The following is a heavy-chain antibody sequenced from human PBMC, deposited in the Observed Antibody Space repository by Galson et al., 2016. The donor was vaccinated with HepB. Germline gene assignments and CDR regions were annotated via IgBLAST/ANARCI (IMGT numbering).Heavy chain of an antibody. CDR2: ISGSGDGA. D-gene: IGHD2-8*01. J-gene: IGHJ3*02. Sequence: SLRLSCAASGFTVAANYMTWVRQAPGKGLEWVSTISGSGDGAHYADSVKGRFTISRDNSKNMLFLQMNSLRAEDTAVYYCAKAMAGKDVFDIWGQGTMVTVSS. CDR1: GFTVAANY. V-gene: IGHV3-23*01. CDR3: AKAMAGKDVFDI.